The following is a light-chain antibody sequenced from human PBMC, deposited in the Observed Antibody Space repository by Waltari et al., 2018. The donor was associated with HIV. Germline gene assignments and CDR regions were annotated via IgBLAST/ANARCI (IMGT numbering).Light chain of an antibody. CDR3: QVWDSSSDHRGV. J-gene: IGLJ3*02. CDR2: YER. V-gene: IGLV3-21*04. Sequence: SYVVSQPPSVSVAPGQTARMTCEGNNVGSKGVHWYQKKPDQAPILVIYYERDRPPGIPERFSGSNFGNTATLTITSVEAGDEADYYCQVWDSSSDHRGVFGGGTKLTVL. CDR1: NVGSKG.